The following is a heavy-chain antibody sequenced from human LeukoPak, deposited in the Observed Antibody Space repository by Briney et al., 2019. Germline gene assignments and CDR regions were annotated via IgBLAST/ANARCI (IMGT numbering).Heavy chain of an antibody. D-gene: IGHD2-2*01. V-gene: IGHV1-2*02. J-gene: IGHJ3*02. CDR2: INPNSGGT. CDR1: GYTFTGYY. CDR3: ARGRYCTSTRCYELAFDI. Sequence: ASVKVSCKASGYTFTGYYMHWVRQAPGQGLEWMGWINPNSGGTNYAQKFQGRVTMTRDTSISTAYMELSRLRSDDTAVYYCARGRYCTSTRCYELAFDIWGQGTMVTVSS.